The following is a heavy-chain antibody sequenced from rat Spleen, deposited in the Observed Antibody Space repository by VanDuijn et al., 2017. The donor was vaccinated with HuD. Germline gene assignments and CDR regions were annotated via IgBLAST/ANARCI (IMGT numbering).Heavy chain of an antibody. D-gene: IGHD1-2*01. CDR3: ARADSSYRMFAY. V-gene: IGHV5S13*01. Sequence: EVQLVESGGGLVQPGSSLKLSCIASGFTFSNYGMTWVRQAPTKGLEWVTSISNCGSNSYYGDSVKGRFTASRDNAKNTLYLQMDSLRSEETATYYCARADSSYRMFAYWGQGTLVTVSS. J-gene: IGHJ3*01. CDR2: ISNCGSNS. CDR1: GFTFSNYG.